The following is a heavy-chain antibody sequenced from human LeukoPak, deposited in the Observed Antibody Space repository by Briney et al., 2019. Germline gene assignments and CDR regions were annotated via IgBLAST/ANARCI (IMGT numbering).Heavy chain of an antibody. V-gene: IGHV3-48*03. Sequence: GGSLRLSCAASGFTFSRYEMNWVRQAPGKGLEWVAYITADGTNTYYADSVKGRFTISRDNARNTLFLQMDSLRVDDTAVYYCATDLAGLFDYWGRGTLVSVSS. J-gene: IGHJ4*02. CDR2: ITADGTNT. CDR1: GFTFSRYE. CDR3: ATDLAGLFDY.